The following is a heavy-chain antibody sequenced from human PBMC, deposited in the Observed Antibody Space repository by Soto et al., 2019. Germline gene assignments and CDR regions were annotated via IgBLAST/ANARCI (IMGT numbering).Heavy chain of an antibody. J-gene: IGHJ4*02. V-gene: IGHV4-59*01. CDR1: GGSISRYY. D-gene: IGHD1-1*01. CDR2: IYYIGST. Sequence: QVQLQESGPGLVKPSETLSLTCTVSGGSISRYYWRWIRQPPVKGLAWIGYIYYIGSTNYNPPLKSRVTISGDTSKNQSSLKLRSVTAEATAVYSCARLPWGDNVGIFDDLGQGALVTVSS. CDR3: ARLPWGDNVGIFDD.